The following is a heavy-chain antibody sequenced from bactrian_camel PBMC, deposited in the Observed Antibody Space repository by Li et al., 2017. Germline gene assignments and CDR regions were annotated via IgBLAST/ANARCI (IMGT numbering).Heavy chain of an antibody. V-gene: IGHV3S1*01. CDR3: AAVPLRGSDYGVFNEKTYTY. Sequence: VQLVESGGGSVQSGGSLTLSCVVTGNGGREYWMAWFRQAPGKEREGVARVYSSGGWQYYADSVKGRFAISRDNGANTVYLQMNSLRPEDSAIYYCAAVPLRGSDYGVFNEKTYTYWGQGTQVTVS. J-gene: IGHJ4*01. CDR1: GNGGREYW. D-gene: IGHD4*01. CDR2: VYSSGGWQ.